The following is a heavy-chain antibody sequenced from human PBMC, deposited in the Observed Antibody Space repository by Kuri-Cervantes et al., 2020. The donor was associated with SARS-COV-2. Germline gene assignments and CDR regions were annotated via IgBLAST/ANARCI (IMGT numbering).Heavy chain of an antibody. J-gene: IGHJ6*02. CDR1: GGSFSAYY. CDR3: ASSNTGYCSGGSCYSNYGMDV. Sequence: SQTLSLTCAVYGGSFSAYYWRWSWIRQPPGKGLEWIGEINHSGSTNYKPSLKSRVTISVDTSKNQFSLKLSSVTAADTAVYYCASSNTGYCSGGSCYSNYGMDVWGQGTTVTVSS. V-gene: IGHV4-34*01. D-gene: IGHD2-15*01. CDR2: INHSGST.